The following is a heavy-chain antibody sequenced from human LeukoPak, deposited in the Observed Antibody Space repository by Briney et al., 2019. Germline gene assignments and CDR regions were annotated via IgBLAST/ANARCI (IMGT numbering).Heavy chain of an antibody. CDR2: IWYDGSNK. V-gene: IGHV3-33*01. J-gene: IGHJ5*02. Sequence: GRSLRLSCAASGFTFSSYGMHWVRQAPGKGLEWVAVIWYDGSNKYYADSVKGRFTISRDNSKNTLYLQMNSLRSEDTAVYYCARVMGNDYGFFNWFDPWGQGTLVTVSS. CDR3: ARVMGNDYGFFNWFDP. D-gene: IGHD4-17*01. CDR1: GFTFSSYG.